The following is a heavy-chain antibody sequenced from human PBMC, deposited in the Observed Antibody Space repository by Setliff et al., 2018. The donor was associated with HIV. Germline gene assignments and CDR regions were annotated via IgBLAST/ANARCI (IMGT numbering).Heavy chain of an antibody. CDR1: GFRFSDYY. J-gene: IGHJ3*01. D-gene: IGHD6-6*01. V-gene: IGHV3-11*04. Sequence: GGSLRLSCAASGFRFSDYYMNWIRQAPGKGLEWISSISSSGRTIKYADSVKGRFTISRDNAKRSLYLQMNSLRVEDTAVYYCARDIPPEYPGFDLWGQGIVVTVSS. CDR3: ARDIPPEYPGFDL. CDR2: ISSSGRTI.